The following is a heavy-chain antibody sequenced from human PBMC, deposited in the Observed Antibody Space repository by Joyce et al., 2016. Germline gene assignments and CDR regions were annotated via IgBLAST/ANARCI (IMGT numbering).Heavy chain of an antibody. J-gene: IGHJ4*02. Sequence: QLQLQESGPGLVKPSETLSLTCTVSGGSIITSTYYWGWIRQPPGKGLECIGSIYYSGNTYYNPSLKSRVTISVDTSKNQFSLKLTSLTAADTAVFYCATWRGSFPFFDYWGQGTLVTVSS. V-gene: IGHV4-39*07. CDR1: GGSIITSTYY. D-gene: IGHD1-26*01. CDR2: IYYSGNT. CDR3: ATWRGSFPFFDY.